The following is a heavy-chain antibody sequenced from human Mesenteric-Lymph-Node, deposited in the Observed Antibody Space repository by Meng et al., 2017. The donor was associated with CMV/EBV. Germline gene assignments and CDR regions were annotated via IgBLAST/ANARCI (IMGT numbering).Heavy chain of an antibody. V-gene: IGHV1-2*02. Sequence: ASVKVSCKASGYTFTEYYIHWVRQAPGQGLEWVGRIDPGSGGTIYSQKFQGRVTMTRDTSISTAYMDLSRLTSDDTAVYFCARDNPSLPAETYGMDVWGQGTTVTVSS. D-gene: IGHD2-2*01. CDR2: IDPGSGGT. CDR1: GYTFTEYY. J-gene: IGHJ6*02. CDR3: ARDNPSLPAETYGMDV.